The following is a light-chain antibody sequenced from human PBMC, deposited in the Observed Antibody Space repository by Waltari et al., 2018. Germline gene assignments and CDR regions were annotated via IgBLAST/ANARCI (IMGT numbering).Light chain of an antibody. J-gene: IGKJ1*01. CDR1: QSVSSNY. V-gene: IGKV3-20*01. Sequence: EIVLTQSPGTLSLSPGERATLSCRASQSVSSNYLASYQQKPGQAPRLLIYGASSRATGIPDRFSGSGSGTDFTLTINRLEPEDFAVYYCQQYDSSRTRTFGQGTKVEIK. CDR3: QQYDSSRTRT. CDR2: GAS.